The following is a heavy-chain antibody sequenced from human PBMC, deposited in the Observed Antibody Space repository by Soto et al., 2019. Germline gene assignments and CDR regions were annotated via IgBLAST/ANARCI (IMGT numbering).Heavy chain of an antibody. CDR3: VSWVSAHFDS. J-gene: IGHJ4*01. D-gene: IGHD6-13*01. CDR1: RFTSGYHA. CDR2: ISSNGENT. Sequence: GGSLRLSCAASRFTSGYHAMNWVRQAPGKGLEWVSTISSNGENTHYADSVKGRFIISSENSSNTVALQMSRRRVEDTAVYYCVSWVSAHFDSWGQGTLVTVS. V-gene: IGHV3-23*01.